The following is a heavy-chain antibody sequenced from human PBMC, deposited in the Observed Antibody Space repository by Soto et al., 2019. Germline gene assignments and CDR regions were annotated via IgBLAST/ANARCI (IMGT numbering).Heavy chain of an antibody. Sequence: QVQPVQSGAEVKKPGSSVKVSCKASGGTFSSYAISWVRQAPGQGLEWMGGIIPIFGTANYAQKFQGRVTITADKSTSTAYMELSSLRSEDTAVYYCARPYGSGSYYVYYYGMDVWGQGTTVTVSS. V-gene: IGHV1-69*06. CDR2: IIPIFGTA. CDR3: ARPYGSGSYYVYYYGMDV. CDR1: GGTFSSYA. J-gene: IGHJ6*02. D-gene: IGHD3-10*01.